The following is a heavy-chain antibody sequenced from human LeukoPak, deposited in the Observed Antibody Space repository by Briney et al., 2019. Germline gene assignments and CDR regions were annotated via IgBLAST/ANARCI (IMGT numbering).Heavy chain of an antibody. V-gene: IGHV1-2*02. CDR2: IYTDNGVA. CDR1: AYFFTGYH. J-gene: IGHJ5*02. CDR3: AALGSTLEGRIDP. D-gene: IGHD2/OR15-2a*01. Sequence: ASVKVSCKASAYFFTGYHLHWVRQAPGQGLEWLGRIYTDNGVANYAQKFQGRVTMTRDTSIRTAYMELTSLSSDDTAVYYCAALGSTLEGRIDPWGQGTPVTVSS.